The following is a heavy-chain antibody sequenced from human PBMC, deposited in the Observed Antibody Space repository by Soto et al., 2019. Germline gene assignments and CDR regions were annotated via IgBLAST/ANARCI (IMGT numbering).Heavy chain of an antibody. J-gene: IGHJ4*02. CDR2: IYYSGST. V-gene: IGHV4-59*01. D-gene: IGHD6-13*01. CDR3: ARAIAAAGTASVWFDY. Sequence: PSETLSLTCTVSGCSISSYYWSWIRQPPGKGLEWIGYIYYSGSTNYNPSLKSRVTISVDTSKNQFSLKLSSVTAADTAVYYCARAIAAAGTASVWFDYWGQGTLVT. CDR1: GCSISSYY.